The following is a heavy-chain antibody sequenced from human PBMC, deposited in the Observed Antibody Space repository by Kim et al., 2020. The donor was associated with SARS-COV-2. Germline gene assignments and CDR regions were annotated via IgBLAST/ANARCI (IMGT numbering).Heavy chain of an antibody. CDR3: TRGRSNQNWFDP. CDR2: IGTAGDT. J-gene: IGHJ5*02. Sequence: GGSLRLSCAASGFAFSTYDMHWVRQVTGKGLEWVSAIGTAGDTFYPDSVKGRFTISRENAKNSLYLQMNSLRAGDTGVYYCTRGRSNQNWFDPWGQGTLVTVSS. D-gene: IGHD4-4*01. CDR1: GFAFSTYD. V-gene: IGHV3-13*01.